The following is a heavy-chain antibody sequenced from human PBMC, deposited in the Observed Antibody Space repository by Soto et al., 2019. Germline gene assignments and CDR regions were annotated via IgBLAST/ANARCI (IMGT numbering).Heavy chain of an antibody. D-gene: IGHD3-22*01. J-gene: IGHJ4*02. CDR3: AAGLPIGYYDSSGTLDY. Sequence: SVKVSCKASGFTFTSSAVQWVRQARGQRLEWIGWIVVGSGNTNYAQKFQERVTITRDMSTSTAYMELSSLRSEDTAVYYCAAGLPIGYYDSSGTLDYWGQGTLVTVSS. CDR1: GFTFTSSA. CDR2: IVVGSGNT. V-gene: IGHV1-58*01.